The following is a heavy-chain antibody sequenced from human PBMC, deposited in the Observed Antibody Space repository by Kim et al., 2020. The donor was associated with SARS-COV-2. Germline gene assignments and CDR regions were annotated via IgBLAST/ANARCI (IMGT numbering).Heavy chain of an antibody. Sequence: SETLSLTCTVSGGSISSGGYYWSWIRQHPGKGLEWIGYIYYSGSTYYNPSLKSRVTISVDTSKNQFSLKLSSVTAADTAVYYCARVKAGYSSGWYLYYFDYWGQGTLVTVSS. V-gene: IGHV4-31*03. CDR1: GGSISSGGYY. CDR2: IYYSGST. J-gene: IGHJ4*02. D-gene: IGHD6-19*01. CDR3: ARVKAGYSSGWYLYYFDY.